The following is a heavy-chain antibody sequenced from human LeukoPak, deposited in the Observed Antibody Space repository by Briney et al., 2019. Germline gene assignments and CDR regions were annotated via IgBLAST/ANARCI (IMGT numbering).Heavy chain of an antibody. J-gene: IGHJ4*02. Sequence: GGSLRLSCAASGFTFSSYSMNWVRQAPGKGLEWVAVISYDGSNKYYADSVKGRFTISRDNSKNTLYLQMNSLRAEDTAVYYCARDSLDSSGYNFDYWGQGTLVTVSS. CDR1: GFTFSSYS. V-gene: IGHV3-30*03. CDR2: ISYDGSNK. D-gene: IGHD3-22*01. CDR3: ARDSLDSSGYNFDY.